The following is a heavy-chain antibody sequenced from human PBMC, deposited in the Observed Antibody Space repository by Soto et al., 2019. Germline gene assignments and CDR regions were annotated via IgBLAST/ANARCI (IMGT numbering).Heavy chain of an antibody. CDR1: GGTFSSSA. J-gene: IGHJ6*02. Sequence: QVQLVQSGAEVKKPGSSVKVSCKASGGTFSSSAISWVRQAPGQGLEWMGGIIPMSGIGKYAQKFQGRVTITADDSTSTVYMELNRLRSEDTAVYCCVRDGSIAAAGSNYYYGMDVWGQGTTVTVSS. D-gene: IGHD6-13*01. CDR3: VRDGSIAAAGSNYYYGMDV. CDR2: IIPMSGIG. V-gene: IGHV1-69*01.